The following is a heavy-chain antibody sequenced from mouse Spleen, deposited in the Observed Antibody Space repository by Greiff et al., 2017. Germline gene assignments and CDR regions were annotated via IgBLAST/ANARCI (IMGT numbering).Heavy chain of an antibody. D-gene: IGHD2-2*01. Sequence: VQLQQSGAELARPGASVKLSCTASGYTFTSYWMQWVQQRPGQGLEWIGAIYPGDGDTRYTQKFKGKATLTADKSSSTAYMQLSSLASEDSAVYYCARGGYDDGDYYAMDYWGQGTSVTVSS. CDR2: IYPGDGDT. CDR1: GYTFTSYW. CDR3: ARGGYDDGDYYAMDY. V-gene: IGHV1-87*01. J-gene: IGHJ4*01.